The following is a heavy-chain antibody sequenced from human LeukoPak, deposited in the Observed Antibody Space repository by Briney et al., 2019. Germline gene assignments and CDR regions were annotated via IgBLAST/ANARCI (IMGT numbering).Heavy chain of an antibody. Sequence: GGSLRLSCVASGFTFCSYGMHWVRQAPGKGLEWVAFIRYGGSDKYYADSVKGRFTISRDNSKNTLYLQMNSLRAEDTAVYHCAKVGPLHYYMDVWGKGTTVTISS. D-gene: IGHD3-16*01. CDR2: IRYGGSDK. CDR3: AKVGPLHYYMDV. CDR1: GFTFCSYG. J-gene: IGHJ6*03. V-gene: IGHV3-30*02.